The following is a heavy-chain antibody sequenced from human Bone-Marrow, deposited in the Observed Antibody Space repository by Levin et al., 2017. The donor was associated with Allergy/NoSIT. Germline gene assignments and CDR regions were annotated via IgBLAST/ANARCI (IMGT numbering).Heavy chain of an antibody. V-gene: IGHV3-33*01. CDR1: GFTFSSYG. J-gene: IGHJ4*02. CDR2: IWYDGSNK. Sequence: PTGGSLRLSCAASGFTFSSYGMHWVRQAPGKGLEWVAVIWYDGSNKYYADSVKGRFTISRDNSKNTLYLQMNSLRAEDTAVYYCAREGGDIVVFTIDYWGQGTLVTVSS. D-gene: IGHD2-2*01. CDR3: AREGGDIVVFTIDY.